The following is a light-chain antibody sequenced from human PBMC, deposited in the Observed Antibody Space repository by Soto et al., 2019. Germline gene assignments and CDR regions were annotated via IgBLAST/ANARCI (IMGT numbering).Light chain of an antibody. V-gene: IGKV3-15*01. CDR2: GAS. J-gene: IGKJ1*01. CDR3: QKYNNWPRT. CDR1: QSVSSN. Sequence: EIVMTQSPATLSVSPGERATLSCRASQSVSSNLAWYQQKPGQAPRLLIYGASSRATGIPARFSGCGSGTDFTHTIRILQSEDFAVYYCQKYNNWPRTVGQGTKVDIK.